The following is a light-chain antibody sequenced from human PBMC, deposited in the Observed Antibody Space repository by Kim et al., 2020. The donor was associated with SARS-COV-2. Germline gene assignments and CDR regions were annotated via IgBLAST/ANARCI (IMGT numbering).Light chain of an antibody. V-gene: IGKV1-39*01. Sequence: DIQMTQSPSSLSASVGDRVTITCRTTQSISSHLNWYQQKPGRAPKLLISAASTLQGGVPSRFSGSGSETDFTLTISSLQPDDFATYFCQQSYITPFTFGPGTKFDI. CDR3: QQSYITPFT. CDR1: QSISSH. CDR2: AAS. J-gene: IGKJ3*01.